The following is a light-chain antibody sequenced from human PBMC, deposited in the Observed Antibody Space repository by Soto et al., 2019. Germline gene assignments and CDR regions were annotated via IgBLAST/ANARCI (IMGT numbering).Light chain of an antibody. CDR1: QSVTSNY. V-gene: IGKV3D-7*01. J-gene: IGKJ5*01. CDR3: QQDYNLPIT. Sequence: EIVMTQSPATPSLSPGERATLSCRASQSVTSNYLSWYQQKPGQAPRLLIYGASTRATDIPARFSGSGSGTDFTLTISSLQPEDFAVYYCQQDYNLPITFGQGTRLEIK. CDR2: GAS.